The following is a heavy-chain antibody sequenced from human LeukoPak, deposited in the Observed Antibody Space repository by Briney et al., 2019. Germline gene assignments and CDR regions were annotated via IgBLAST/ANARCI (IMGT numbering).Heavy chain of an antibody. V-gene: IGHV1-69*13. Sequence: WASVKVSCKASGYTFTSYGISWVRQAPGQGLEWMGGIIPIFGTANYAQKFQGRVTITADESTSTAYMELSSLRSEDTAVYYCARDYGPFFYYDSSGLLDYWGQGTLVTVSS. D-gene: IGHD3-22*01. CDR1: GYTFTSYG. J-gene: IGHJ4*02. CDR2: IIPIFGTA. CDR3: ARDYGPFFYYDSSGLLDY.